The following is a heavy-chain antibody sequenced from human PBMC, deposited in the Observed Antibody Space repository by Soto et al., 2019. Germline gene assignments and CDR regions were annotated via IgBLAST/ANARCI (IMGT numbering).Heavy chain of an antibody. CDR3: AKDYVGAFDI. J-gene: IGHJ3*02. V-gene: IGHV3-23*01. CDR1: GFTFSSYA. Sequence: GESLRLSCGAPGFTFSSYAMSWVRQAPGKGLEWVSAISGSGGSTYYADSVKGRFTISRDNSKNTLYLQMNSLRAEDTAVYYCAKDYVGAFDIWGQGTMVTVSS. D-gene: IGHD3-16*01. CDR2: ISGSGGST.